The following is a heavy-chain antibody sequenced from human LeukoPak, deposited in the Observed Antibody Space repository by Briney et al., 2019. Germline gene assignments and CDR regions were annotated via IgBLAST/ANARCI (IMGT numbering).Heavy chain of an antibody. J-gene: IGHJ4*02. CDR1: GYTFTSYG. D-gene: IGHD6-19*01. CDR2: ISAYNGNT. Sequence: GASVKVSCKASGYTFTSYGISWVRQAPGQGLEWMGWISAYNGNTNYAQKLQDRVTMTTDTSTSTAYMELRSLRSDDTAVYYCARARGSSGWYMYFDYWGQGTLVTVSS. CDR3: ARARGSSGWYMYFDY. V-gene: IGHV1-18*01.